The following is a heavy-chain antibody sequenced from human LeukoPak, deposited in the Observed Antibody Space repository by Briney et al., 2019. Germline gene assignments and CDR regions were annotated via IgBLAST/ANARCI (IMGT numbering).Heavy chain of an antibody. V-gene: IGHV3-30*02. CDR2: IRYDGSNK. CDR3: TKEYCSTTSCYNWFDP. J-gene: IGHJ5*02. Sequence: GGSLRLSCAASGFTFSSYGMHWVRQAPGKGLEWVAFIRYDGSNKYYADSVKGRFTISRDNSKNTLYLQMNSLRAEDTAVYYCTKEYCSTTSCYNWFDPWGQGTLVTVSS. D-gene: IGHD2-2*01. CDR1: GFTFSSYG.